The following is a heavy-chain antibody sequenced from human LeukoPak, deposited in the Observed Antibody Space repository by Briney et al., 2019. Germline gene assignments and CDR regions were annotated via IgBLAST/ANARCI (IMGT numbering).Heavy chain of an antibody. Sequence: PGGSLRLSCAASGFTFSSYAMSWVRQAPGEGLDWVSAIDNSGAHTWYADSVKGRFTISRDNSRSTLYLQMNSLRAEDTAMYYCAKGSRGGRPYYFDSWGRGTLVTVSS. J-gene: IGHJ4*02. CDR3: AKGSRGGRPYYFDS. CDR2: IDNSGAHT. CDR1: GFTFSSYA. D-gene: IGHD3-10*01. V-gene: IGHV3-23*05.